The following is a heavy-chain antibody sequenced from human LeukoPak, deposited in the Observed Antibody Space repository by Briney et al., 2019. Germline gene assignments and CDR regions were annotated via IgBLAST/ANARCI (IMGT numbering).Heavy chain of an antibody. CDR1: GFTFSRFA. J-gene: IGHJ4*02. V-gene: IGHV3-23*01. CDR3: AKDANYLESSGYFIPCDY. Sequence: GGSLRLSCSASGFTFSRFAMTWVRHLPGKGLEWVSTISGNGLQTFYADSVKGRFSVSRDNSKNIVYLQMDSLRADDSALYSCAKDANYLESSGYFIPCDYCGPGTLVTVAS. D-gene: IGHD3-22*01. CDR2: ISGNGLQT.